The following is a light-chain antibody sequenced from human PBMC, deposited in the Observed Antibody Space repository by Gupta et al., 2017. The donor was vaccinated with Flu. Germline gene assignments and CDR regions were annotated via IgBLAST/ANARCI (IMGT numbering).Light chain of an antibody. CDR1: SNDVGGSNR. V-gene: IGLV2-11*01. CDR3: SSHAGSVTWV. J-gene: IGLJ1*01. Sequence: QSAPTQPRSVSGSPGQSVTISCTGSSNDVGGSNRVSWYQQRPGKAPKLFLYDVTERPSGVPDRFSGSKSGNTASLTISGLQADDEADYYCSSHAGSVTWVFGTGTTVTVL. CDR2: DVT.